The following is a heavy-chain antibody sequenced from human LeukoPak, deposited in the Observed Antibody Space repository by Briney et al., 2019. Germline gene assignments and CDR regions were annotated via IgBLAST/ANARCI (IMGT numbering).Heavy chain of an antibody. Sequence: SETLSLTCTDSGGSISSYYWSWIRQPPGKGLEWIGYIYYSGSTNYNPSLKSRVTISVDTSKNHFSLKLSSVTAADTAVYYCARDIASFFGYNSWGFFDYWGQGTLVTVSS. J-gene: IGHJ4*02. CDR1: GGSISSYY. V-gene: IGHV4-59*01. CDR3: ARDIASFFGYNSWGFFDY. CDR2: IYYSGST. D-gene: IGHD5-24*01.